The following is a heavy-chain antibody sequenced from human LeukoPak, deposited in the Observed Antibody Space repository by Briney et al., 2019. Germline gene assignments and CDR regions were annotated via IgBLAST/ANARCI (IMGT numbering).Heavy chain of an antibody. J-gene: IGHJ4*02. D-gene: IGHD3-9*01. CDR3: AKDPQPLTGYWLFDY. CDR1: GFTFGSHA. Sequence: GGSLRLSCEASGFTFGSHAMYWVRQAPGKGLEWVAGIFGSGGSPHYADSVKGRFTISRDNSKNTLYLQMNSLRAEDTAVYYCAKDPQPLTGYWLFDYWGQGTLVTVSS. CDR2: IFGSGGSP. V-gene: IGHV3-23*01.